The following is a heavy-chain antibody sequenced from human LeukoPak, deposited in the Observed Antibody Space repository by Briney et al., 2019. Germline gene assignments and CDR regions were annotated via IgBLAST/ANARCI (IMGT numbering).Heavy chain of an antibody. Sequence: SETLSLTCAVYGVSFSGYYWSWLRQPPGKGLEWLGEINHSGSTNYNPSLKSRVTISVDTSKNQFSLKLSSVTAADTAVYYCARGETYYDILTGSPRWFDPWGQGTLVTVSS. CDR3: ARGETYYDILTGSPRWFDP. D-gene: IGHD3-9*01. CDR2: INHSGST. CDR1: GVSFSGYY. J-gene: IGHJ5*02. V-gene: IGHV4-34*01.